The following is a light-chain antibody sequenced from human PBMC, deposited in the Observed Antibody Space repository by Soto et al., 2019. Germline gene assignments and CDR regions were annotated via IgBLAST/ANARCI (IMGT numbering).Light chain of an antibody. V-gene: IGLV2-14*03. CDR1: SSDVGGYDY. CDR2: DVS. Sequence: QSVLTQPASVSGSPGQSITISCTGTSSDVGGYDYVSWYQQHPGQAPALMIYDVSNRPSGVSSRFSGSKYGNTASLTISGLQAEDEADYYCSSYTSSSTYVFGTGTKLTVL. CDR3: SSYTSSSTYV. J-gene: IGLJ1*01.